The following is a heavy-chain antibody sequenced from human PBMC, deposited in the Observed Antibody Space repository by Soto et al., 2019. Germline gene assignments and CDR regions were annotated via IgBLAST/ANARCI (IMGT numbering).Heavy chain of an antibody. CDR2: ISGSGGST. CDR1: GFTFSSYA. V-gene: IGHV3-23*01. CDR3: AKSFVITFGGVNVVFDY. D-gene: IGHD3-16*02. Sequence: GGSLRLSCAASGFTFSSYAMSWVRQAPGKGLEWVSAISGSGGSTYYADSVKGRFTISRDNSKNTLYLQMNSLRAEDTAVYYCAKSFVITFGGVNVVFDYWGQGTLVTVSS. J-gene: IGHJ4*02.